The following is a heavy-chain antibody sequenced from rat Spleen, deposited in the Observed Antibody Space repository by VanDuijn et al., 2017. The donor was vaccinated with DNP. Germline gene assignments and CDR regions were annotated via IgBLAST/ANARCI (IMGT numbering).Heavy chain of an antibody. D-gene: IGHD1-4*01. CDR2: ISYSGST. CDR3: ARQPSGMDY. CDR1: VYSITSNY. J-gene: IGHJ2*01. Sequence: EVQLQESGPGLVKPSQSLSLTCSVTVYSITSNYWGWIRKFPGDKMEWIGHISYSGSTTYNPSLESRISITRDTSKNQFFLHLNSVTTADTATYYCARQPSGMDYWGQGVMVIVSS. V-gene: IGHV3-1*01.